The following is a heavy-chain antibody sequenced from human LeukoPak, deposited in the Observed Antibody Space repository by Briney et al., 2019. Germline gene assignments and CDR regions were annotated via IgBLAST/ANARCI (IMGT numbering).Heavy chain of an antibody. CDR1: GYTVTSCY. V-gene: IGHV1-46*01. CDR3: ASVYQHGMDV. Sequence: GSVKVSCKASGYTVTSCYMHWVRQAPGQGLEWMGIVNPSSISAGYAQKFQGRVTMTRDMSTSTVSMELSSLRSDDTAVYYCASVYQHGMDVWGQGTTVTVSS. D-gene: IGHD2-2*01. J-gene: IGHJ6*02. CDR2: VNPSSISA.